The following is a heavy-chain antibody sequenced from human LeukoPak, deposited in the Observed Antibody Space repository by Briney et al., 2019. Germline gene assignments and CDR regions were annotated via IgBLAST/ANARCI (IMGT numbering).Heavy chain of an antibody. V-gene: IGHV3-48*03. CDR3: AGHFSDISGYSPTFDGH. CDR2: IRSSGSSK. J-gene: IGHJ4*02. D-gene: IGHD3-22*01. Sequence: GESLTLSCALSRLTLSSFETNWVRHAPGKVREWVSYIRSSGSSKYYADSVMGGFTISRDNAKNSLYLQMNSLRIEDTAVYYCAGHFSDISGYSPTFDGHWCQGTLVTVS. CDR1: RLTLSSFE.